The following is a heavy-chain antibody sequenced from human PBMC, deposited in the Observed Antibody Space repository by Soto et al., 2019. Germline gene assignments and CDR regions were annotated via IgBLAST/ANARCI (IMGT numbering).Heavy chain of an antibody. CDR3: ARDSDAEGLIYGSGSSTYYFDY. V-gene: IGHV4-4*07. Sequence: PXGTLSLTCTVSGGSISGYYWSWIRQPPGKGLEWIGRIYTSGSTNYNPSLKSRVTMSVDTSKNQFSLKLSSVTAADTAVYYCARDSDAEGLIYGSGSSTYYFDYWGQGTLVTSPQ. CDR1: GGSISGYY. D-gene: IGHD3-10*01. J-gene: IGHJ4*02. CDR2: IYTSGST.